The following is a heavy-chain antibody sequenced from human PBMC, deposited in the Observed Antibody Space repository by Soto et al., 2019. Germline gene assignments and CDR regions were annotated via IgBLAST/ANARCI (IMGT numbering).Heavy chain of an antibody. CDR2: IYYTGMT. Sequence: PSETLSLTCTVSGGSITSYYWSWIRQPPGRGLEWIGYIYYTGMTNHNPSLKSRVTISVDTSKNQFSLKLTSVTAADTAVYYCARAPLYYEDRGLLDSYHGMDVWGQGTAVTVSS. V-gene: IGHV4-59*01. CDR1: GGSITSYY. D-gene: IGHD2-8*01. CDR3: ARAPLYYEDRGLLDSYHGMDV. J-gene: IGHJ6*02.